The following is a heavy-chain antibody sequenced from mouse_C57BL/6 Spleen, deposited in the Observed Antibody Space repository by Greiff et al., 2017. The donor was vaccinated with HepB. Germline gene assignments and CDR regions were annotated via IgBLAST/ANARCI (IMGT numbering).Heavy chain of an antibody. D-gene: IGHD1-1*01. V-gene: IGHV1-59*01. CDR3: ARWGYYGSFDY. CDR2: IDPSDSYT. J-gene: IGHJ2*01. CDR1: GYTFTSYW. Sequence: VQLQQPGAELVRPGTSVKLSCKASGYTFTSYWMHWVKQRPGQGLEWIGVIDPSDSYTNYNQKFKSKATLTVDTSSSTAYMQLSSLTSEDSAVYYCARWGYYGSFDYWGQGTTLTVSS.